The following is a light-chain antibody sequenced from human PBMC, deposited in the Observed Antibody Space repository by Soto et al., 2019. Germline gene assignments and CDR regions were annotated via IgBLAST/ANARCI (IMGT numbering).Light chain of an antibody. CDR1: HSISSW. V-gene: IGKV1-5*01. CDR3: QQYNTSPNT. J-gene: IGKJ2*01. CDR2: DAS. Sequence: DIQMTQSPSTLSASVGDRVTITCRASHSISSWLAWYQQKPGKAPKLLIYDASSLESGVPSRFSGSGSGTEFTLAISSLQPDDFATYSCQQYNTSPNTFGQGTTWRSN.